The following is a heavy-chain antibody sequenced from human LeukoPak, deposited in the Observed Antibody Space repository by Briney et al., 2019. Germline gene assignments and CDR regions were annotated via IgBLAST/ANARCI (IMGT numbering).Heavy chain of an antibody. CDR3: ARDSGYSGSYLTVDY. D-gene: IGHD1-26*01. Sequence: GRSLRLSCAASGFTFSSYAMPWVRQAPGKGLEWVAVISYDGSNKYYADSVKGRFTISRDNSKNTLYLQMNSLRAEDTAVYYCARDSGYSGSYLTVDYWGQGTLVTVSS. J-gene: IGHJ4*02. CDR1: GFTFSSYA. CDR2: ISYDGSNK. V-gene: IGHV3-30*04.